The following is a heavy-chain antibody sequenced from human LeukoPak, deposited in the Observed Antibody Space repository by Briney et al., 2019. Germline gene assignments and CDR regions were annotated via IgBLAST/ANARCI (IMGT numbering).Heavy chain of an antibody. CDR2: ISGSGGST. CDR1: GFTFSSYA. V-gene: IGHV3-23*01. J-gene: IGHJ4*03. D-gene: IGHD3-22*01. Sequence: GGSLRLSCAASGFTFSSYAMSWVRQAPGKGLDWVSAISGSGGSTYYADSVKGRFTISRDNSKNTLYLQMNSLRAEDTAVYYCAKGGYYYDSSGYYLYYFDYWGQGTLVTVSS. CDR3: AKGGYYYDSSGYYLYYFDY.